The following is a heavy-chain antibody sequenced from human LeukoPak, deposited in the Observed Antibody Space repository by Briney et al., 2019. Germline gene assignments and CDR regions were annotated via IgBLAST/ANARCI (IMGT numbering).Heavy chain of an antibody. Sequence: PSETLSLTCAVYGGSFSGYYWSWIRQPPGKGLDWIGEINHSGSTNYNPSLKSRVTISVDTSKNQFSLKLSSVTAADTAVYYCARGTDYWGQGTLVTVSS. CDR2: INHSGST. CDR3: ARGTDY. V-gene: IGHV4-34*01. CDR1: GGSFSGYY. J-gene: IGHJ4*02.